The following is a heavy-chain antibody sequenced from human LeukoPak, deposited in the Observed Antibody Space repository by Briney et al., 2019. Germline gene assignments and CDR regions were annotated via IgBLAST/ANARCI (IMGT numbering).Heavy chain of an antibody. V-gene: IGHV4-61*08. Sequence: PSETLSLTCTVSGGSISSGDYSWSWIRQPPGKGLEWIGYIYYSGSTNYNPSLKSRVTISVDTSKNQFSLKLSSVTAADTAVYYCAREAEYSSGWYPWGQGTLVTVSS. CDR3: AREAEYSSGWYP. J-gene: IGHJ5*02. CDR1: GGSISSGDYS. CDR2: IYYSGST. D-gene: IGHD6-19*01.